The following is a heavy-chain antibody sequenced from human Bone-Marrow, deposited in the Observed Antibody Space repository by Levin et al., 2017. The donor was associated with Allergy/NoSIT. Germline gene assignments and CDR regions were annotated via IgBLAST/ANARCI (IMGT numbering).Heavy chain of an antibody. D-gene: IGHD3-10*01. CDR1: GGTFSSYT. CDR3: AREALLYYYGSGSKRESFDY. CDR2: IIPILGIA. J-gene: IGHJ4*02. V-gene: IGHV1-69*04. Sequence: SVKVSCKASGGTFSSYTISWVRQAPGQGLEWMGRIIPILGIANYAQKFQGRVTITADKSTSTAYMELSSLRSEDTAVYYCAREALLYYYGSGSKRESFDYWGQGTLVTVSS.